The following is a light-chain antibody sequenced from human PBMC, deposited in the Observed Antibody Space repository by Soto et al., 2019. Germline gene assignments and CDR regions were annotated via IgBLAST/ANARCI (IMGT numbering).Light chain of an antibody. J-gene: IGLJ1*01. Sequence: QSVLTQSASVSGSPGQSITISCSGTSSDVGRHNAVSWYQQHPGKVPQLMIYNVNIRPSGISDRFSASKSGNMASLTISGLQAEDEADYYCSSYRVGGSYVFGTGTKLTVL. V-gene: IGLV2-14*03. CDR1: SSDVGRHNA. CDR2: NVN. CDR3: SSYRVGGSYV.